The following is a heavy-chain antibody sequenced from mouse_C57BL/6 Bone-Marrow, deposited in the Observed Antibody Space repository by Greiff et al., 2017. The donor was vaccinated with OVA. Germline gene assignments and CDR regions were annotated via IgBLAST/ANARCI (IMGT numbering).Heavy chain of an antibody. J-gene: IGHJ2*01. CDR3: ARSYGWLPRFDY. V-gene: IGHV1-64*01. Sequence: QVQLHQPGAELVKPGASVKLSCKASGYTFTSYWMHWVKQRPGQGLEWIGMIHPNSGSTNYNEKFKSKATLTVDKSSSTAYMQLSSLTSEDSAVYYCARSYGWLPRFDYWGQGTTLTVSS. D-gene: IGHD2-3*01. CDR1: GYTFTSYW. CDR2: IHPNSGST.